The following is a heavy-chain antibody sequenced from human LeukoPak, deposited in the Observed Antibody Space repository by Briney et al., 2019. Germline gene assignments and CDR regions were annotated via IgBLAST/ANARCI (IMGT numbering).Heavy chain of an antibody. J-gene: IGHJ4*02. CDR1: GGSISSSGFY. CDR2: IYYSGTT. D-gene: IGHD6-19*01. CDR3: ARGTQQWLGY. Sequence: SETLSLTCTVSGGSISSSGFYWGWIRQPPGMGLEWIGSIYYSGTTYYNPSLKSRVTISVDTSKNQFSLKLSSVTAADTAVYYCARGTQQWLGYWGQGTLVTVSS. V-gene: IGHV4-39*01.